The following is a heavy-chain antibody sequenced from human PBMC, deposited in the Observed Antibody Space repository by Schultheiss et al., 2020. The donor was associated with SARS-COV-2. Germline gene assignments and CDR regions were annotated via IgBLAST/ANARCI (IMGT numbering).Heavy chain of an antibody. V-gene: IGHV4-61*01. Sequence: SETLSLTCTVSGGSVSSGSYYWSWIRQYPGKGLEWIGYIYNSGSTNYNPSLKSRVTISVDTSKNQFSLKLSSVTAADTAVYYCARDKDFWSGAWFDPWGQGTLVTVSS. CDR2: IYNSGST. CDR1: GGSVSSGSYY. CDR3: ARDKDFWSGAWFDP. J-gene: IGHJ5*02. D-gene: IGHD3-3*01.